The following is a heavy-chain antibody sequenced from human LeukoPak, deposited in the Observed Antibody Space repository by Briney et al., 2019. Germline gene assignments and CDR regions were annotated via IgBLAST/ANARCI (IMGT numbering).Heavy chain of an antibody. CDR3: ARDLGSAGYYYYYMDV. CDR2: IYTSGST. V-gene: IGHV4-61*02. D-gene: IGHD6-25*01. Sequence: PSETLSLTCAVYGGSISSGSYYWSWIRQPAGKGLEWIGRIYTSGSTNYNPSLKSRVTISVDTSKNQFSLKLSSVTAADTAVYYCARDLGSAGYYYYYMDVWGKGTTVTVSS. CDR1: GGSISSGSYY. J-gene: IGHJ6*03.